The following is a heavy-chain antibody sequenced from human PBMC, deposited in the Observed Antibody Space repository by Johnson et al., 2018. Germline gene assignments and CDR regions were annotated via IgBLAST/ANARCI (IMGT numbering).Heavy chain of an antibody. D-gene: IGHD3-3*01. CDR1: GGSISSYY. CDR3: ARVFGQSPGGAFAT. V-gene: IGHV4-59*01. Sequence: QVQLQESGPGLVKPSETLSLTCTVSGGSISSYYWNWVRQPPGKELEWIGYIYYSGNTNYNPSLESRVTISVDTSKNQFSLKLSSGTAAAPAVYYCARVFGQSPGGAFATCGQGTIVPVSS. J-gene: IGHJ3*02. CDR2: IYYSGNT.